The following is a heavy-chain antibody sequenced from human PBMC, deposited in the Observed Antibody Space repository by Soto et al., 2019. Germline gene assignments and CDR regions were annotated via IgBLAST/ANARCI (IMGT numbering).Heavy chain of an antibody. D-gene: IGHD2-21*02. Sequence: QVQLVQSGAEVKKPGSSVKVSCKASGGTFSSYTISWVRQAPGQGLEWVGRIIPILGIANYAQKFQGRVTIXXDXSXXTAYMELSSLRAEDTAVYYCAREDTYCGGDCYFDYWGQGTLVTVSS. CDR2: IIPILGIA. CDR1: GGTFSSYT. V-gene: IGHV1-69*08. J-gene: IGHJ4*02. CDR3: AREDTYCGGDCYFDY.